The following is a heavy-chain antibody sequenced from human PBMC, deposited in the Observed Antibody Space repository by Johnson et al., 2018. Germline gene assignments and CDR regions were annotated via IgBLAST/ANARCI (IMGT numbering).Heavy chain of an antibody. J-gene: IGHJ6*02. Sequence: EVQLVESGGGLVQXGGSLRLSCAASGFTFSSYWMSWVRQAPGKGLEWVANIKQDGSEKYYVDSVKGRFTISRDNAKNSLYLQMNSLRAEDTALYYCAKPYSSSWYVGGMDVWGQGTTVTVSS. D-gene: IGHD6-13*01. V-gene: IGHV3-7*03. CDR3: AKPYSSSWYVGGMDV. CDR1: GFTFSSYW. CDR2: IKQDGSEK.